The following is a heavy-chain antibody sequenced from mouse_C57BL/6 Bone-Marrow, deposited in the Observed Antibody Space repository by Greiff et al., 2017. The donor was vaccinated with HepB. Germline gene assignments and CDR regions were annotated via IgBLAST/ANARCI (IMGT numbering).Heavy chain of an antibody. J-gene: IGHJ2*01. CDR1: ASTLPGYW. V-gene: IGHV1-64*01. Sequence: QVQLQQPGAELVKPGASVKLSSKASASTLPGYWMPWVKQRPGQGLGWIGMIHPNSGSTNYNEKFKSKATLTVDKSSSTAYMQLSSLTSEDSAVYYCARLRRNYFDYWGQGTTLTVSS. D-gene: IGHD2-12*01. CDR2: IHPNSGST. CDR3: ARLRRNYFDY.